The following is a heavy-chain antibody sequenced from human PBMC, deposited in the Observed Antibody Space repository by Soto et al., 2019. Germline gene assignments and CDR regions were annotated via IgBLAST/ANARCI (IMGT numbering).Heavy chain of an antibody. Sequence: SQTLSLTCAISGDSVSSNSAAWYWIRQSPSRGLEWLGRTYYRSKWYNDYAVSVKSRISINPDTPKNQFSLQLNSLSPEDTAVYYCARVSTLRPFDYWGQGTLVTVSS. CDR2: TYYRSKWYN. J-gene: IGHJ4*02. CDR1: GDSVSSNSAA. V-gene: IGHV6-1*01. D-gene: IGHD2-15*01. CDR3: ARVSTLRPFDY.